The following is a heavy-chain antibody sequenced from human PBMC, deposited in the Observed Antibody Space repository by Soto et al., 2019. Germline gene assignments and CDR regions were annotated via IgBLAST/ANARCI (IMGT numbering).Heavy chain of an antibody. CDR1: GFTFNNFA. Sequence: EVQLLESGGAWVQPGGSLRLACAASGFTFNNFAMSWVRQAPGKGLEWVSGITAGGSFTYYAASVKGRFTISRDNRKNTLSLQIDSLRGEDTASYYCVKDSSRWYYFDYWGPGTLVTVSS. CDR3: VKDSSRWYYFDY. J-gene: IGHJ4*02. D-gene: IGHD6-13*01. CDR2: ITAGGSFT. V-gene: IGHV3-23*01.